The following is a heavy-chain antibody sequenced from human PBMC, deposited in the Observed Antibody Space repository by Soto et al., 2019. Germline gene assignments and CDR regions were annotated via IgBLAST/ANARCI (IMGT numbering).Heavy chain of an antibody. Sequence: SETLSLTCTVSGGSISSYYWSWIRQPPGKGLEWIGYIYYSGSTNYNPSLKSRVTISVDTSKNQFSLKLSSVTAADTAVYYCARARVRGVIGVLWGQGTLVTVSS. CDR3: ARARVRGVIGVL. D-gene: IGHD3-10*02. CDR1: GGSISSYY. V-gene: IGHV4-59*01. CDR2: IYYSGST. J-gene: IGHJ4*02.